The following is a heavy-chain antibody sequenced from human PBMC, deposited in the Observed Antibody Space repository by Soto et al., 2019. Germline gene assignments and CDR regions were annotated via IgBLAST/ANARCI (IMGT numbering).Heavy chain of an antibody. D-gene: IGHD2-8*01. CDR2: ISAYNCNT. J-gene: IGHJ6*03. CDR3: ARDLWEYCTNGVCSYYYMDV. Sequence: ASVKVSCKASGYTFTSYGISWVRQAPGQGLEWMGWISAYNCNTNYAQKLQGRVTMTTDTSTSTAYMELRSLRSDDTAVYYCARDLWEYCTNGVCSYYYMDVWGKGTTVTVSS. CDR1: GYTFTSYG. V-gene: IGHV1-18*01.